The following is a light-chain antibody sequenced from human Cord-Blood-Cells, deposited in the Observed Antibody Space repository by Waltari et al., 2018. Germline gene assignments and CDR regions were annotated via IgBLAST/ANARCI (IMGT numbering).Light chain of an antibody. Sequence: QSALTQPASVSRSPGQSITISCTGTSSHVGGYNYVSWYQQHPGKAPKLMIYDVSNRPTGVSNRFSVSKSGNTASLTISGLQAEDEADYYCSSYTSSSTLVFGGGTKLTVL. CDR2: DVS. CDR1: SSHVGGYNY. J-gene: IGLJ2*01. V-gene: IGLV2-14*01. CDR3: SSYTSSSTLV.